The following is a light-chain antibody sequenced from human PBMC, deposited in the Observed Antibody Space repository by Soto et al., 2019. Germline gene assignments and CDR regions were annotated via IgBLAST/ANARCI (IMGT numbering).Light chain of an antibody. CDR1: QSVSSSY. Sequence: EIVLTQSPGTLSLSPGERVTLSCRASQSVSSSYLAWYQQKPGQAPRLLIYGASSRATGIPDRFSGSGSGTDFTLTISRLEPEDFAVYYCQQFGSSPLYTFGRGPKLEIK. J-gene: IGKJ2*01. CDR3: QQFGSSPLYT. V-gene: IGKV3-20*01. CDR2: GAS.